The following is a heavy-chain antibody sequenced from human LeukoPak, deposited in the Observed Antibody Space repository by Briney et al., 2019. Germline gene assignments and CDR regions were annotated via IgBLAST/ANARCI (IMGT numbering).Heavy chain of an antibody. D-gene: IGHD2-15*01. J-gene: IGHJ4*02. V-gene: IGHV4-59*01. CDR1: GGSISSYY. CDR2: IYYSGST. Sequence: SETLSLTCTVSGGSISSYYWSWIRQPPGKGLEWIGYIYYSGSTNYNPSLKGRVTISVDTSKNQFSLKLSSVTAADTAVYYCARELLEDLCFDYWGQGTLVTVSS. CDR3: ARELLEDLCFDY.